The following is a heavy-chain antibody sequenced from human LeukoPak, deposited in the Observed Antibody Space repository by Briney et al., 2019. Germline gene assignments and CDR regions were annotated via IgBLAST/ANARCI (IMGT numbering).Heavy chain of an antibody. V-gene: IGHV4-34*01. J-gene: IGHJ4*02. Sequence: SETLSLTCAVYGGSFSGYYCSWIRQPPGKGLEWIGEINHSGSTNYNPSLKSRVTISVDTSKNQFSLKLSSVTAADTAVYYCARRMTTVTTRFDYWGQGTLVTVSS. CDR1: GGSFSGYY. CDR3: ARRMTTVTTRFDY. D-gene: IGHD4-11*01. CDR2: INHSGST.